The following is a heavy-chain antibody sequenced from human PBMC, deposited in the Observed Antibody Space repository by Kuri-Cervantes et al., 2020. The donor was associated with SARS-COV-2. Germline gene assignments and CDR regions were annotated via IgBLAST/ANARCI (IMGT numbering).Heavy chain of an antibody. J-gene: IGHJ3*02. D-gene: IGHD3-16*01. CDR3: ARRCRVLDDGDAFDI. CDR1: GFTFSSYS. V-gene: IGHV3-21*01. Sequence: GESLKISCAASGFTFSSYSMNWVRQAPGKGLEWVSSISSSSSYIYYADSVKGRFTISRDNAKNSLYLQMNSLRAEDTAVYYCARRCRVLDDGDAFDIWSQGTMVTVSS. CDR2: ISSSSSYI.